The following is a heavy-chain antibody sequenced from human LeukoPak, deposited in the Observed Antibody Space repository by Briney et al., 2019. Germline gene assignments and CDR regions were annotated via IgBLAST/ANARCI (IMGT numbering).Heavy chain of an antibody. Sequence: SVRVSCKASGFTFSSSAVQWVRQARGQRIEWIGWIVVGSGNTNYAQKFQERVTITRDMSTSTAYMQLSSLRSEDTAVYYCAADQYSGYDSFGYWGQGTLVTVSS. CDR3: AADQYSGYDSFGY. J-gene: IGHJ4*02. V-gene: IGHV1-58*01. CDR2: IVVGSGNT. CDR1: GFTFSSSA. D-gene: IGHD5-12*01.